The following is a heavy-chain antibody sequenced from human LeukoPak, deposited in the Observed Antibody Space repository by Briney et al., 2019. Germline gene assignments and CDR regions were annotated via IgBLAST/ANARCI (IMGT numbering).Heavy chain of an antibody. CDR3: TTIVGAYKNY. D-gene: IGHD1-26*01. CDR2: ISYDGSNK. Sequence: GGSLRLSCAASGFTFSSYAMHWVRQAPGKGLEWVAVISYDGSNKYYADSVKGRFTISRDNSKNTLYLQMNSLKTEDTAVYYCTTIVGAYKNYWGQGTLVTVSS. CDR1: GFTFSSYA. V-gene: IGHV3-30-3*01. J-gene: IGHJ4*02.